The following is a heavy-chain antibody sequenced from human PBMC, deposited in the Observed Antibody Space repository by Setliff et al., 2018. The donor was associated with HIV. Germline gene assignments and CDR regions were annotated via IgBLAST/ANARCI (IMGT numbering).Heavy chain of an antibody. Sequence: SETLSLTCTVSGGSISSYYWSWIRQPAGKGLEWIGRIYTSGSTNYNPSLKSRVTVSVDTSKNQFSLKLSSVTAADTAVYYCARDEWLLDWSFDLWGRGTLVTVS. CDR1: GGSISSYY. J-gene: IGHJ2*01. D-gene: IGHD3-3*01. V-gene: IGHV4-4*07. CDR2: IYTSGST. CDR3: ARDEWLLDWSFDL.